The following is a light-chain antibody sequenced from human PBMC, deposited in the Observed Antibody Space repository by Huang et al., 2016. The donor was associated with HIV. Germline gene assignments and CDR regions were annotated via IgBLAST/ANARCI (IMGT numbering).Light chain of an antibody. CDR2: DTS. V-gene: IGKV3-11*01. CDR1: QSVGSY. CDR3: QQRSNWPLT. Sequence: EVVLTQSPPTLSLSPGQRGTLSCRASQSVGSYLAWYQQRPGQGPRLLIYDTSNRAPGVPARFSCAGSGTDFTLSISSLEPEDLAIYYCQQRSNWPLTFGGGTQVEI. J-gene: IGKJ4*01.